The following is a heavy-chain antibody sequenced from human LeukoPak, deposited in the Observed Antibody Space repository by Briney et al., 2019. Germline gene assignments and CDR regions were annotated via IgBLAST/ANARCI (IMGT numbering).Heavy chain of an antibody. V-gene: IGHV3-21*01. J-gene: IGHJ4*02. CDR1: GFTFSSYS. CDR3: ARALPIVVVPAAIDY. D-gene: IGHD2-2*01. CDR2: ISSSSSYI. Sequence: GGSLRLSCAASGFTFSSYSMNWVRQAPGKGPEWVSSISSSSSYIYYADSVKGRFTISRDNAKNSLYLQMNSLRAEDTAVYYCARALPIVVVPAAIDYWGQGTLVTVSS.